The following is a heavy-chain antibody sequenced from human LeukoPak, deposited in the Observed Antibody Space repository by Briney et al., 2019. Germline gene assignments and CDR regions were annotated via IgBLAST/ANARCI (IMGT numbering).Heavy chain of an antibody. V-gene: IGHV4-34*01. D-gene: IGHD3-22*01. CDR1: GGSFSGYY. Sequence: PSETLSLTCAVYGGSFSGYYWSWIRQPPGKGLEWIGEINHSGSTNYNPSLKSRVTISVDTSKNQFSLKLSSVTAADTAVYYCARDKYCYDSSGYVDAFDIWGQGTMVTVSS. CDR3: ARDKYCYDSSGYVDAFDI. J-gene: IGHJ3*02. CDR2: INHSGST.